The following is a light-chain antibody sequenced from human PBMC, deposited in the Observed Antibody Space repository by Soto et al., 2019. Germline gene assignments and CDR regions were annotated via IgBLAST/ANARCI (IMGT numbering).Light chain of an antibody. CDR1: SSDVGSYNY. J-gene: IGLJ2*01. CDR3: SSYTSTNTLI. CDR2: DVS. Sequence: QSVLTQPASVSGSPGQSITISCNGTSSDVGSYNYVSWYQQNPGKAPKLIIHDVSNRPSGVSNRFSGSKSGNTASLTISGLQAEDEANYYCSSYTSTNTLIFGGGTKLTVL. V-gene: IGLV2-14*01.